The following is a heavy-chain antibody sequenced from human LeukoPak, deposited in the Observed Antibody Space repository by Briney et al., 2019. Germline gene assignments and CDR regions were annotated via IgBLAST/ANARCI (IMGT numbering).Heavy chain of an antibody. Sequence: PSETLSLTCTLSGGSISSSSYYWGWIRQPPGKGLEWIGSIYYSGSTYYNPSLKSRVTISVDTSKNQFSLKLSSVPAADTAVYYCARVYGSGSYWFRPWGQGTLVTVSS. CDR2: IYYSGST. V-gene: IGHV4-39*07. CDR3: ARVYGSGSYWFRP. CDR1: GGSISSSSYY. J-gene: IGHJ4*02. D-gene: IGHD3-10*01.